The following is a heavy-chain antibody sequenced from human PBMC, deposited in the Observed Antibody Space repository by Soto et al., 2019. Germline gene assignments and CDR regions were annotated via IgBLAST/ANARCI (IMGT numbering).Heavy chain of an antibody. V-gene: IGHV3-33*06. D-gene: IGHD6-19*01. J-gene: IGHJ4*02. Sequence: GGSLRLSCAASGFIFNNYGMHWVRQAPGKGLEWVADIWYDGRNKHYADSVKGRFTISRDNSKNTLYLQMNSLRAEDTAVYYCAKDVYSSGWYYFDYWGQGTLVTVSS. CDR3: AKDVYSSGWYYFDY. CDR1: GFIFNNYG. CDR2: IWYDGRNK.